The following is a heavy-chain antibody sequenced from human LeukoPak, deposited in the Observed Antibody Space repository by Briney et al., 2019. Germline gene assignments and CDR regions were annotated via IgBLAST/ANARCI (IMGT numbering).Heavy chain of an antibody. D-gene: IGHD5-12*01. V-gene: IGHV1-69*13. CDR1: GGTFSSYA. CDR3: ASGRHEYSGYDG. Sequence: SVNVSCKASGGTFSSYAFSWVRHAPGQGLEWMGGIIPIFGRANYAQKFSGRVTITADESTSKAYMELSSLRSEDTDVHYCASGRHEYSGYDGWGQGTLVTVSS. J-gene: IGHJ4*02. CDR2: IIPIFGRA.